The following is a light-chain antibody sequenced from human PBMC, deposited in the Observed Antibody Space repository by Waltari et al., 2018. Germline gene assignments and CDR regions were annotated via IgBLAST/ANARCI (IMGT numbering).Light chain of an antibody. V-gene: IGKV3-15*01. CDR3: RQYNNWPPTYT. J-gene: IGKJ2*01. Sequence: EIVMTQSPATLSVPPGERAILPCRASQSVSSNVAWYQQKPGQAPRRLIYGASTRATGIPARFSGSGSGTECTLTISSLQSEDFAVDCWRQYNNWPPTYTVGQRAKLEIK. CDR2: GAS. CDR1: QSVSSN.